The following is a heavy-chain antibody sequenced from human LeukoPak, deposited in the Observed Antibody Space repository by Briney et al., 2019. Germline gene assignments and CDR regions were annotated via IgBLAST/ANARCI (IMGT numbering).Heavy chain of an antibody. CDR3: ARDLLWFGELLSKIGPYYYYYMDV. D-gene: IGHD3-10*01. CDR2: VYFSGSTNYSPPLT. J-gene: IGHJ6*03. CDR1: GGSISSYY. V-gene: IGHV4-59*12. Sequence: PSETLSLTCTVSGGSISSYYWSWIRQPPGKGLEWIGFVYFSGSTNYSPPLTNYNPSLKSRATISGDTSKNQFSLKLSSVTAADTAVYYCARDLLWFGELLSKIGPYYYYYMDVWGKGTTVTVSS.